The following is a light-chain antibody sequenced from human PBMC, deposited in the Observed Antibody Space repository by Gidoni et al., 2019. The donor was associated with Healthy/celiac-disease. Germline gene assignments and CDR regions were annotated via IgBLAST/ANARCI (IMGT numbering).Light chain of an antibody. Sequence: EIVLTQSPGPLSLSPGERATLSCRASQSVSSSYLAWDQQKPGRAPRLLIDGASSRATGIPDRFSGSGSGTDFTLTISRLEPEDFAVYYCQQYGSSPLALTFGGGTKVEIK. V-gene: IGKV3-20*01. CDR2: GAS. CDR1: QSVSSSY. CDR3: QQYGSSPLALT. J-gene: IGKJ4*01.